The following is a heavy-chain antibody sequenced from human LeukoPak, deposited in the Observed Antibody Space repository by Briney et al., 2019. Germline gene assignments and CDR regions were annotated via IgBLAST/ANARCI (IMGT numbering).Heavy chain of an antibody. V-gene: IGHV1-2*02. D-gene: IGHD2-15*01. CDR2: ISPNSGDI. CDR1: GYIFIDSY. CDR3: ARDETADCSRGSCYWD. Sequence: ASVKVSCKASGYIFIDSYLHWVRQAPGRGLEWLGWISPNSGDIYYAPKFQGKITLTRDTSVSTAYMDVRSLRSDDTAVYYCARDETADCSRGSCYWDWGQGTLVTVSS. J-gene: IGHJ4*02.